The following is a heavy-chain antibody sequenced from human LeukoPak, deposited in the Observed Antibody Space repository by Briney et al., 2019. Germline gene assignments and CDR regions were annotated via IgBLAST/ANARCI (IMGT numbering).Heavy chain of an antibody. D-gene: IGHD2-2*01. CDR2: IKQDGNEK. Sequence: GGSLRLSCAASGFTFGSYWMSWVRQAPGKGLEWVANIKQDGNEKYYVDSVKGRFTISRDNAKNSLYLQMNSLRAEDTAVYYCARSPRKSAFDYWGQGTLVTVSS. J-gene: IGHJ4*02. V-gene: IGHV3-7*03. CDR3: ARSPRKSAFDY. CDR1: GFTFGSYW.